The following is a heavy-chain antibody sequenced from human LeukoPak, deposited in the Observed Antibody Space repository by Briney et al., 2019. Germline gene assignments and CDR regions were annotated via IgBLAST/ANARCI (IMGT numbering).Heavy chain of an antibody. CDR3: TRDPTYSSGCLDY. J-gene: IGHJ4*02. V-gene: IGHV3-49*04. CDR2: IRSKAYGGTT. CDR1: GFTLGEYA. Sequence: GGSLRLSCTSSGFTLGEYAMRWVRQAPGKGLEWVGFIRSKAYGGTTEYAASVKGRFTISRDDSKSIAYLQMNSLKTEDTAVYYCTRDPTYSSGCLDYWGQGTLVTVSS. D-gene: IGHD6-19*01.